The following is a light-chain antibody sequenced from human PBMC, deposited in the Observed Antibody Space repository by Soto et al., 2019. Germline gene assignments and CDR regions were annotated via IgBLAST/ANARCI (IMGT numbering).Light chain of an antibody. CDR2: EVS. J-gene: IGLJ2*01. Sequence: QSALTQPASVSGSPGQSITISCTGTSSDVGAYNYVSWYQQRPGKAPKLMIYEVSNRASGVSNRFSGSKSGNTASLTISGLQAEDEADYYCSSHGSSRVFGGGTKLTVL. V-gene: IGLV2-14*01. CDR1: SSDVGAYNY. CDR3: SSHGSSRV.